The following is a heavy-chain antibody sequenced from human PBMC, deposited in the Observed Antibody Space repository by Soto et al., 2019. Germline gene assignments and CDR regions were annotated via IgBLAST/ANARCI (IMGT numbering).Heavy chain of an antibody. CDR3: AREFYGSGSYYLGWFDP. Sequence: SETLSLTCTVSGGSISTRSSYWGWIRQPPGKGLEWIGNIYYSGSTYYNPSLKSRVTISVDTSKNQFSLKLSSVTAADTAVYYCAREFYGSGSYYLGWFDPWGQGTLVTVSS. D-gene: IGHD3-10*01. V-gene: IGHV4-39*07. CDR2: IYYSGST. CDR1: GGSISTRSSY. J-gene: IGHJ5*02.